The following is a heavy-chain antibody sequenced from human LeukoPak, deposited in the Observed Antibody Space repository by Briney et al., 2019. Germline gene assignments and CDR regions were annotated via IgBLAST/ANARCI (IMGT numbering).Heavy chain of an antibody. V-gene: IGHV3-30*04. CDR2: ISYGGSNK. Sequence: GRSLRLSCAASGFTFSSYAMHWVRQAPGKGLEWVAVISYGGSNKYYADSVKGRFTISRDNSKNTLYLQMNSLRAEDTAVYYCARGPPTPRDYYYGMDVWGKGTTVTASS. J-gene: IGHJ6*04. CDR3: ARGPPTPRDYYYGMDV. CDR1: GFTFSSYA.